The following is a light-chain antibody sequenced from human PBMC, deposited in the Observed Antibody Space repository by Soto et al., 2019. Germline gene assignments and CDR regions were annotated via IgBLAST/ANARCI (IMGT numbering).Light chain of an antibody. Sequence: SLVRQLPSLSGPPGQTVSICCPGSSTNIGAGYGVNWYQQRPEQAATHLIVRNTIPPSRVPDPCSGSTSGTSAYLAITGIRADDEGDYYCQSYDSTLSARYVLGTGTKVNVL. V-gene: IGLV1-40*02. CDR3: QSYDSTLSARYV. CDR1: STNIGAGYG. CDR2: RNT. J-gene: IGLJ1*01.